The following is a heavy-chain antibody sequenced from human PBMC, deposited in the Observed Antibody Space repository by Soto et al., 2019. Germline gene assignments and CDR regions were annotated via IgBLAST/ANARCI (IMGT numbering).Heavy chain of an antibody. D-gene: IGHD2-2*01. Sequence: ASVKVSCKASGYTFTSYGISWVRQAPGQGLEWMGWISAYNGNTNYAQKLQGRVTMTTDTSTSTAYMELRSLRSDGTAVYYCARGVVVPAAMVLGWFDPWGQGTLVTVSS. CDR2: ISAYNGNT. J-gene: IGHJ5*02. V-gene: IGHV1-18*01. CDR3: ARGVVVPAAMVLGWFDP. CDR1: GYTFTSYG.